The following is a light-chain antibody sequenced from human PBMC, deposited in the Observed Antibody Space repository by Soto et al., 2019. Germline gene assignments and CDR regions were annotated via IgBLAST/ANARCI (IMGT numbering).Light chain of an antibody. CDR2: GNS. CDR3: QYYDRSVSYV. J-gene: IGLJ1*01. Sequence: QSVLTQPPSVSGAPGQRVTISCTGSSSNIGAGYDVHWYQQLPGTAPKLLIYGNSNRPSGVPDRFSGSKSGTSASLAITGLRAEDEADYYWQYYDRSVSYVFGTGTKLTVL. V-gene: IGLV1-40*01. CDR1: SSNIGAGYD.